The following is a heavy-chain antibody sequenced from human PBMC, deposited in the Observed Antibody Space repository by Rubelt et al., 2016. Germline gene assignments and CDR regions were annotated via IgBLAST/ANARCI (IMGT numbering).Heavy chain of an antibody. D-gene: IGHD1-26*01. J-gene: IGHJ4*02. CDR3: TTEPPSKEGELPWWGGYFDH. V-gene: IGHV3-15*01. CDR1: GFTFKNAW. Sequence: EVQLVESGGGLVKPGGSLRLSCVASGFTFKNAWMTWVRQAPGKGLEWVGRIKSKTDGGTTDYAAPVKDRFIISRADSEHTVYLEINSLKTEDTAVYYWTTEPPSKEGELPWWGGYFDHWGQGTLVTVSS. CDR2: IKSKTDGGTT.